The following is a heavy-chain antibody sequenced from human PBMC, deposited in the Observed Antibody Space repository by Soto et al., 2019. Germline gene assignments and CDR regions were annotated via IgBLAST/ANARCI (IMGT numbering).Heavy chain of an antibody. Sequence: GGALRLSWAASGFTFSSYDMNWVRHAPGKGVEWVSSISSTSTYIYYADSVKGRFTLSRDNAKNSLYLQMNSLRAQDTTVYYCARGVGPSGHYGTSYYGMDVWGQGTTVTVSS. D-gene: IGHD4-17*01. J-gene: IGHJ6*02. CDR3: ARGVGPSGHYGTSYYGMDV. V-gene: IGHV3-21*01. CDR1: GFTFSSYD. CDR2: ISSTSTYI.